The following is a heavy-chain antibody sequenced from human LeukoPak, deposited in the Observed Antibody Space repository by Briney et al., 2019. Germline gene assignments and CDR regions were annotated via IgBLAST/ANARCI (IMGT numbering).Heavy chain of an antibody. V-gene: IGHV3-23*01. CDR2: ISGSGGST. Sequence: TGGTLRLSCAASGFTFSSYGMNWVRQAPGKGLEWVSAISGSGGSTYYADSVKGRFTISRDNSKNTLYLQMNSLRAEDTAVYYCARANDNYYYYYMDVWGKGTTVTISS. J-gene: IGHJ6*03. D-gene: IGHD3-9*01. CDR1: GFTFSSYG. CDR3: ARANDNYYYYYMDV.